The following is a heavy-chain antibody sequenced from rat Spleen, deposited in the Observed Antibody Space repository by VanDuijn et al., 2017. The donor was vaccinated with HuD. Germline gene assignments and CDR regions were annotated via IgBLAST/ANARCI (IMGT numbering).Heavy chain of an antibody. Sequence: QVQLKESGPGLVQPSETLSLTCTVSGFSLTSYNVHWVRQPPGKGLEWMGVMWSGGSTDYNSALKSRLSISRDTSKNQVFLKMNSLQSEDTTTDYCARGNWGGFAYWGQGTLVTVSS. CDR3: ARGNWGGFAY. CDR2: MWSGGST. CDR1: GFSLTSYN. J-gene: IGHJ3*01. V-gene: IGHV2-45*01. D-gene: IGHD5-1*01.